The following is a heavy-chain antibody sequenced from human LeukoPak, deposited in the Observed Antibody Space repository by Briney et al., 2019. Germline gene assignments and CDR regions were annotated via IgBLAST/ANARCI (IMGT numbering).Heavy chain of an antibody. CDR2: ISVYNDNA. CDR3: ARSGPKDWALDY. Sequence: ASVKVSCKASGYTFSNYVLTWVRQAPGQGLEWMGSISVYNDNAIYAQKFEGRVTMTTDTSTSTGYMELRSLRFDDTAVYYCARSGPKDWALDYWGQGTLVSVSS. D-gene: IGHD1-14*01. CDR1: GYTFSNYV. V-gene: IGHV1-18*01. J-gene: IGHJ4*02.